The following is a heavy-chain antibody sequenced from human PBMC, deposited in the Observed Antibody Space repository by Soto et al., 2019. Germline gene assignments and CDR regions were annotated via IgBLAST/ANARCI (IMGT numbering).Heavy chain of an antibody. CDR3: AKDRLCDYYYYGMDF. J-gene: IGHJ6*02. Sequence: EVQLLQSGGGLVQPGGSLRLSCVGSGFTFSRYAMIWVRQTPGKGLEWVSGIGDRGTTTYYADSVKGRFTISRDNSGNTLFLQRKRLRAEDTAVYYCAKDRLCDYYYYGMDFGGQGTKVTVS. D-gene: IGHD6-25*01. CDR1: GFTFSRYA. V-gene: IGHV3-23*01. CDR2: IGDRGTTT.